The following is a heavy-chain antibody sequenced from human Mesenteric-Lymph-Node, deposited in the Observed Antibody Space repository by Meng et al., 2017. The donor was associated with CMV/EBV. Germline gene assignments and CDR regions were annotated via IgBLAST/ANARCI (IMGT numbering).Heavy chain of an antibody. J-gene: IGHJ4*02. Sequence: ASVKVSCKASGGTFSSYAISWVRQAPGQGLEWMGWISAYNANTNYAEKLQGRVTMTTDTSTSTAYMELRSLRSDDTAVYYCARDCSSISCYSVGDYWGQGTLVTVSS. D-gene: IGHD2-2*02. CDR3: ARDCSSISCYSVGDY. CDR1: GGTFSSYA. CDR2: ISAYNANT. V-gene: IGHV1-18*01.